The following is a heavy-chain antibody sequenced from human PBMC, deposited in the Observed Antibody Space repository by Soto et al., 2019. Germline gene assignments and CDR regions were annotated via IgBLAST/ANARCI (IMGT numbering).Heavy chain of an antibody. D-gene: IGHD2-15*01. V-gene: IGHV1-2*04. CDR2: INPNSGGT. J-gene: IGHJ6*03. Sequence: QVQLVQSGAEVKKPGASVKVSCKASGYTFTGYYMHWVRQAPGQGLEWMGWINPNSGGTNYAQKCQGWVTMTRDTSISTAYMELSRLRSDDTAVYYCARDGGYCSGGSCSARYDYYYMDVWGKGTTVTVSS. CDR3: ARDGGYCSGGSCSARYDYYYMDV. CDR1: GYTFTGYY.